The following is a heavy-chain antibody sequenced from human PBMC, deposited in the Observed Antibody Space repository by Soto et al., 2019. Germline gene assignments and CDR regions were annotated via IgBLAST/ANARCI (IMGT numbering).Heavy chain of an antibody. J-gene: IGHJ4*02. V-gene: IGHV4-59*08. CDR2: ISYIGNT. CDR3: ARFDFGDYRGLDY. D-gene: IGHD4-17*01. CDR1: SGSISGYY. Sequence: QVHLQESGPGLVKPSETLSLTCTVSSGSISGYYWSWIRQPPGKGLECIGYISYIGNTHYNPSRISRVTISIDTSKNQFSLKVTSVTAADTAVYYCARFDFGDYRGLDYWGQGTLVTVSS.